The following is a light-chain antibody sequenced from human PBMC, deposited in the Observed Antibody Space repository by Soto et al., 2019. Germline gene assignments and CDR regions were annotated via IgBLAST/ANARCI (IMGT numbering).Light chain of an antibody. Sequence: QSALTQPASVSGSPGQSITISCTGTSSDVGGYNYVSWYQQHPGKAPKLMIHDVSNRHSGVSNRCSGSKSGNTASLTISRLQPGDEADYYGSSYTRSSTVGFGGGTKLTV. J-gene: IGLJ2*01. CDR3: SSYTRSSTVG. CDR2: DVS. V-gene: IGLV2-14*01. CDR1: SSDVGGYNY.